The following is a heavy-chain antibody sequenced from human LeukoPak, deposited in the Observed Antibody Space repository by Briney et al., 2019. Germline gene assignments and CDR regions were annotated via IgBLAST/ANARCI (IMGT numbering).Heavy chain of an antibody. CDR1: GFTVSSNY. Sequence: GGSLRLSCAASGFTVSSNYMSWVRQAPGKGLEWVSVIYSGGSTYYADSVKGRFTISRDNSKNTLYLQMDSLRAEDTAVYYCARDGCSGGSCQPRWGQGTLVTVSS. CDR3: ARDGCSGGSCQPR. V-gene: IGHV3-53*01. J-gene: IGHJ4*02. D-gene: IGHD2-15*01. CDR2: IYSGGST.